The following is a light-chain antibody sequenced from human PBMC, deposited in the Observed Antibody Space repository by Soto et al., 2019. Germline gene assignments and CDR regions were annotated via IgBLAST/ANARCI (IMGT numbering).Light chain of an antibody. CDR1: QSITTF. Sequence: DIQMTQSPSTLSASIGDRVTITCRASQSITTFLAWYLQKPGKAPQILIYDASKLEPGVPSRLSGGGSGTEFTLTISSLQSDDCATYYCQQYSTYPLTFGGGTKVDIK. J-gene: IGKJ4*01. V-gene: IGKV1-5*01. CDR3: QQYSTYPLT. CDR2: DAS.